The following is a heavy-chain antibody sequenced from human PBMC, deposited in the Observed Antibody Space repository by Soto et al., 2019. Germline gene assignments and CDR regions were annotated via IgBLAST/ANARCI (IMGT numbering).Heavy chain of an antibody. CDR2: INHSITT. V-gene: IGHV4-34*01. J-gene: IGHJ5*02. D-gene: IGHD3-10*01. CDR3: ARRTPGGSETYYNSWFDP. Sequence: SETLSLTCAVYGGSFSWYSWTWMRQPPGRGLEWIGEINHSITTNYNPSLKSRVTISVDTSKNQFSLKLSSVTAADTAVYYCARRTPGGSETYYNSWFDPWGQGTPVTVSS. CDR1: GGSFSWYS.